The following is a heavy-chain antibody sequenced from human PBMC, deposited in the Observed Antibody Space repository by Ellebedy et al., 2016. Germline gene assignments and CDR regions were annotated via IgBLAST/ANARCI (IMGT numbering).Heavy chain of an antibody. V-gene: IGHV1-18*04. CDR3: ARDRVEVAGLCDY. D-gene: IGHD6-19*01. J-gene: IGHJ4*02. CDR1: DYTFTSYG. Sequence: ASVKVSCKASDYTFTSYGIIWVRQAPGQGLEWMGWISAYNGNTNYAQKLQGRVTMTTDTSTITAYMELRSLRSDDKAVFYCARDRVEVAGLCDYWGQGTLVTVSS. CDR2: ISAYNGNT.